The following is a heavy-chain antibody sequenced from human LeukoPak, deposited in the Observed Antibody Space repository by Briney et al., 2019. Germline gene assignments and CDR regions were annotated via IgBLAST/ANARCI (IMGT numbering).Heavy chain of an antibody. D-gene: IGHD2-15*01. V-gene: IGHV4-4*07. Sequence: SETLSLTCTVSGGSISSYYLNWIRQPAGKGLEWIGRIYTSGSTDYNPSLKSRVTMSVDPSKKQFSLNLSSVTAADTAVYYCAREDCSGGFCYPFDYWGQGSLVTVSS. CDR1: GGSISSYY. CDR2: IYTSGST. CDR3: AREDCSGGFCYPFDY. J-gene: IGHJ4*02.